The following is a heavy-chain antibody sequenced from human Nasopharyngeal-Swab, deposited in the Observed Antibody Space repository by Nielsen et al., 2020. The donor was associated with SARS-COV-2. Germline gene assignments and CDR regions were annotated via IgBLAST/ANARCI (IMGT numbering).Heavy chain of an antibody. Sequence: GGSLRLSCAASGFTVSSNYMSWVRQAPGKGLEWVSVIYSGGSTYYADSVEGRFTISRDNSKNTLYLQMNSLRAEDTAVYYCARDRGLEYYDYWGQGTLVTVSS. CDR3: ARDRGLEYYDY. CDR1: GFTVSSNY. D-gene: IGHD1-1*01. CDR2: IYSGGST. J-gene: IGHJ4*02. V-gene: IGHV3-53*01.